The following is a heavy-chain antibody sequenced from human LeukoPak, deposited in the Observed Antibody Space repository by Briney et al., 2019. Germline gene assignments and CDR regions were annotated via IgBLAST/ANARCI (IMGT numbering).Heavy chain of an antibody. CDR3: AREGRGSYTEGGYAAFDI. J-gene: IGHJ3*02. V-gene: IGHV4-30-2*01. Sequence: SQTLSLTCTVSGGSISSGGYYWSWIRQPPGKGLEWIGYIFHSGSTNYNPSLKSRVTISVDTSKNQFSLKLSSVTAADTAVYYCAREGRGSYTEGGYAAFDIWGQGTMVTVSS. CDR1: GGSISSGGYY. CDR2: IFHSGST. D-gene: IGHD1-26*01.